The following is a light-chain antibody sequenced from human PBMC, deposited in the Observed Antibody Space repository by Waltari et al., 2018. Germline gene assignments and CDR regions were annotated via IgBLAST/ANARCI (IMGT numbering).Light chain of an antibody. CDR2: RNN. J-gene: IGLJ3*02. V-gene: IGLV1-47*01. Sequence: QSVLTQPPSASGTPGQRVTISCSGSSSNIGSNYVYWYQQLPVTAPKLLIYRNNQRPSGGPVRFSGSKSGTSASLAISGLRSEDEADYYCAAWDDSLSVWVFGGGTKLTVL. CDR3: AAWDDSLSVWV. CDR1: SSNIGSNY.